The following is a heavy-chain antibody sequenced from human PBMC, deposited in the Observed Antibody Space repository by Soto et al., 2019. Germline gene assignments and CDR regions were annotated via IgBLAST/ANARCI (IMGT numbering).Heavy chain of an antibody. CDR1: GFSLSTSGVG. J-gene: IGHJ5*02. D-gene: IGHD3-3*01. Sequence: QITLKESGPTLVKPTQTLTLTCTFSGFSLSTSGVGVGWIRQPPGKALEWLALIYWDDDKRYSPSLKSRLTIPKDTSKNPVVLTMTNMDPVDTATYYCAHKRGYYDFWSGYAPWGQGTLVTVSS. V-gene: IGHV2-5*02. CDR2: IYWDDDK. CDR3: AHKRGYYDFWSGYAP.